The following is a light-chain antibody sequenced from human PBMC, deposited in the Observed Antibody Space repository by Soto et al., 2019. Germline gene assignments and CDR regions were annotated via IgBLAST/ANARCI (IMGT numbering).Light chain of an antibody. Sequence: DIQMTQSPSTLSASVGDRVIITCRASQSISSWLAWYQQKPGKAPKLLIYDVSSLESGVPSRFSGSGSGTEFTLSISSLQPDDCATYYCQQYNSYSYTFGKGTKLEI. V-gene: IGKV1-5*01. J-gene: IGKJ2*01. CDR3: QQYNSYSYT. CDR2: DVS. CDR1: QSISSW.